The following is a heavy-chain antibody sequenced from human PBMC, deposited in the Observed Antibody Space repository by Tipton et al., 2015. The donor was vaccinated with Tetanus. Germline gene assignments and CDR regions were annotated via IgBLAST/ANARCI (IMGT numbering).Heavy chain of an antibody. Sequence: QLVQSGPEVKKPGASVKVSCKASGYTFTRYGLTWVRQAPGQGPEWMGWISGYNGNTNYAPKLQGRVTMTTDTTTNTAYMELRSLGSDDTAVYYCARDYFGSGSNYYFDYWGQGSQVSVSS. CDR3: ARDYFGSGSNYYFDY. J-gene: IGHJ4*02. D-gene: IGHD3-10*01. CDR2: ISGYNGNT. CDR1: GYTFTRYG. V-gene: IGHV1-18*01.